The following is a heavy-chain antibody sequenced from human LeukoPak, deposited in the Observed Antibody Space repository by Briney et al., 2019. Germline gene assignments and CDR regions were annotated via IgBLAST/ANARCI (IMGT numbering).Heavy chain of an antibody. Sequence: PGGSLRLSCAASGFTFSGSAMHWVRQASGKGLEWVGRIRSKANSYATAYAASVKGRFTISRDDSKNTAYLQMNSLKTEDTAVYYCTRPPAYCGGDCSTPYYYYMDVWGKGTTVTISS. CDR1: GFTFSGSA. CDR2: IRSKANSYAT. J-gene: IGHJ6*03. D-gene: IGHD2-21*02. V-gene: IGHV3-73*01. CDR3: TRPPAYCGGDCSTPYYYYMDV.